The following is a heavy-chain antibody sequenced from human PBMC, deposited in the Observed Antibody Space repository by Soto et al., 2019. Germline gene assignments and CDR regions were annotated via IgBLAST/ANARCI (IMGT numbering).Heavy chain of an antibody. Sequence: GGSLRLSCAASGFTFSSYEMNWVRQAPGKGLEWVSYISSSGSTIYYADSVKGRFTISRDNAKNSLYLQMNSLRAEDTAVYYCARDRTSSSLPDAFDIWGQGTMVTVSS. D-gene: IGHD6-6*01. CDR1: GFTFSSYE. CDR3: ARDRTSSSLPDAFDI. J-gene: IGHJ3*02. V-gene: IGHV3-48*03. CDR2: ISSSGSTI.